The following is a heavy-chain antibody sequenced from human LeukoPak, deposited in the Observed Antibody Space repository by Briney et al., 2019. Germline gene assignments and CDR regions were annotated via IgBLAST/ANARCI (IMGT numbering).Heavy chain of an antibody. CDR3: ARDPGAFPYFFDS. CDR1: GFTFNNYA. CDR2: ISGDGVSP. Sequence: GGSLRLSCSASGFTFNNYALTWVRQTPGKGLECVSAISGDGVSPYYADSVRGRFAISRDNSKNTLYLQMNSLRVEDTAVYFCARDPGAFPYFFDSWGQGTLVTVSS. D-gene: IGHD4/OR15-4a*01. V-gene: IGHV3-23*01. J-gene: IGHJ4*02.